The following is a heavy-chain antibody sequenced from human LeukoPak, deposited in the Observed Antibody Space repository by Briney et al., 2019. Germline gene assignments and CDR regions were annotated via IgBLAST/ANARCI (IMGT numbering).Heavy chain of an antibody. CDR1: GYTFTSYD. V-gene: IGHV1-8*01. Sequence: ASVKVSCKASGYTFTSYDINWVRQATGQGPEWMGWMNPNSGNTGYAQKFQGRVTMTRNTSISTAYMELSSLRSEDTAVYYCARGRGAYCGGDCSYFDYGGQGTLVTVSS. CDR2: MNPNSGNT. D-gene: IGHD2-21*02. CDR3: ARGRGAYCGGDCSYFDY. J-gene: IGHJ4*02.